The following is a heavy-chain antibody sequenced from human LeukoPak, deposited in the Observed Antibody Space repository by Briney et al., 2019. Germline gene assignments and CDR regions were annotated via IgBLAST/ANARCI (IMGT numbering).Heavy chain of an antibody. CDR1: GYSISSGYY. Sequence: SETLSLTCTVSGYSISSGYYWGWIRQPPGKGLEWVGSIYHSGTTYYNPSLKSRVTISVDTSKNQFSLKLSSVTAADTAVYYCARFYYGDFNFDYWGQGTLVTFSS. D-gene: IGHD4-17*01. J-gene: IGHJ4*02. CDR3: ARFYYGDFNFDY. CDR2: IYHSGTT. V-gene: IGHV4-38-2*02.